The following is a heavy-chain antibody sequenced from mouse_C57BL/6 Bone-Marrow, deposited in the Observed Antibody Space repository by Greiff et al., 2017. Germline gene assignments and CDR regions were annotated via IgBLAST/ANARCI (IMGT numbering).Heavy chain of an antibody. CDR3: TRPYDYDEEDFDV. CDR2: ISSGGDYI. D-gene: IGHD2-4*01. CDR1: GFTFSSYA. J-gene: IGHJ1*03. Sequence: EVNVVESGEGLVKPGGSLKLSCAASGFTFSSYAMSWVRQTPEKRLEWVAYISSGGDYIYYADTVKGRFTISRDNARNTLYLQMSSLKSEDTAMYYCTRPYDYDEEDFDVWGTGTTVTVSS. V-gene: IGHV5-9-1*02.